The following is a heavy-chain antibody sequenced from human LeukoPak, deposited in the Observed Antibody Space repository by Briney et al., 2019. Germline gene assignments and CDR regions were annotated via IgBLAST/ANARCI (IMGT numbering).Heavy chain of an antibody. J-gene: IGHJ6*03. CDR3: ARDLVVAADNYYYYYYMDV. CDR1: GFTFSSYG. CDR2: IRYDGSNK. V-gene: IGHV3-30*02. Sequence: GGSLRLSCAASGFTFSSYGMHWVRQAPGKGLEWVAFIRYDGSNKYYADSVKGRFTISRDNSKNSLYLQMNSLRAEDTAVYYCARDLVVAADNYYYYYYMDVWGKGTTVTVSS. D-gene: IGHD2-15*01.